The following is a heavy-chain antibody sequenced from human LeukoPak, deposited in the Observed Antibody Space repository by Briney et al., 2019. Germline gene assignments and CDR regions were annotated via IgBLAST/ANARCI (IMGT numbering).Heavy chain of an antibody. CDR3: ARDRCSSTSCHTNWFDP. J-gene: IGHJ5*02. CDR2: IYYSWST. V-gene: IGHV4-59*01. D-gene: IGHD2-2*02. Sequence: SETLSLTCTVSGGSISSYYCSWIRQPPGKGLEWIGYIYYSWSTNYNPSLKSRVTISVDTSKNQFSLKLSSVTAADTAVYYCARDRCSSTSCHTNWFDPWGQGTLVTVSS. CDR1: GGSISSYY.